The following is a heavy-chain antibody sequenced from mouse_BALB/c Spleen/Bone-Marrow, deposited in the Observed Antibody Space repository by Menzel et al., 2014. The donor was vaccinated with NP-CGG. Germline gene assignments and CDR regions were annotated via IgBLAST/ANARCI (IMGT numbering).Heavy chain of an antibody. V-gene: IGHV5-6-5*01. Sequence: EVQLVESGGGLVKPGGSLKLSCAASGFSFSSYALSWVRQTPEKRLERVASISGGGNRYHSDNMKGRFNISRDNARNILYLQMSRLRSEDTAMYYCARARGVTTATPYYFDYWGQGTALTVSS. CDR1: GFSFSSYA. D-gene: IGHD1-2*01. CDR3: ARARGVTTATPYYFDY. J-gene: IGHJ2*01. CDR2: ISGGGNR.